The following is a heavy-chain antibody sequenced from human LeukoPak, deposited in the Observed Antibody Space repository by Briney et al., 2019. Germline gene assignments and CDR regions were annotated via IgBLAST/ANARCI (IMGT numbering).Heavy chain of an antibody. CDR1: GFTFSGYW. CDR3: ARERTTIVSGTTIGAY. D-gene: IGHD2/OR15-2a*01. V-gene: IGHV3-7*01. Sequence: GGSLRLSCAASGFTFSGYWMSWVRQAPGKGLEWVANIKKDGSEKYYVDSVKGRFTISRDNAKNSLYLQMNSLRADDTAVYYCARERTTIVSGTTIGAYWGQGTLVTVSS. J-gene: IGHJ4*02. CDR2: IKKDGSEK.